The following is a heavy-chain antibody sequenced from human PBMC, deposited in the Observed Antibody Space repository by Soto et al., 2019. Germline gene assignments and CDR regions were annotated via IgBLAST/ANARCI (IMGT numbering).Heavy chain of an antibody. CDR2: ISAYNGNT. Sequence: ASVKVSCKASGYTFTSYGISWVRQAPGQGLEWMGWISAYNGNTNYAQKLQGRVTMTTDTSTSTAYMELRSLRSDDTAVYYCARDHIVVVPAARLDVWGKGTTVTVSS. CDR3: ARDHIVVVPAARLDV. J-gene: IGHJ6*04. CDR1: GYTFTSYG. V-gene: IGHV1-18*01. D-gene: IGHD2-2*01.